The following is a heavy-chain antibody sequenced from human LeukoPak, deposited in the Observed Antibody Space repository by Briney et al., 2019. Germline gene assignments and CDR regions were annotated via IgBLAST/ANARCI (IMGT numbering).Heavy chain of an antibody. J-gene: IGHJ3*02. CDR3: VKEPRGYSFSFDI. CDR2: ISGSGSKT. D-gene: IGHD5-18*01. V-gene: IGHV3-23*01. Sequence: GGSLRLSCAASGFTFSTCAINWVRHAPGKGPEWVSAISGSGSKTFYADSVKGRFTISRDNPKNTLYLQMNSLRPEDTAVYYCVKEPRGYSFSFDIWGQGTMVTVSS. CDR1: GFTFSTCA.